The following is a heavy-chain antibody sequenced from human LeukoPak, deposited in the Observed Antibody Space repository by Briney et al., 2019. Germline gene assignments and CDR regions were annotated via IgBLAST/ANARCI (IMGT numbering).Heavy chain of an antibody. Sequence: GGSLRLSCAASGITFRNFGMHWVRQAPGMGLEWVAYILYDGSNKYYADSVKGRFTISRDNSKNTLSLQMNSLTGEDTAVYYCARDLVSAGTRYYDLWGRGTVATVSS. D-gene: IGHD1-1*01. CDR1: GITFRNFG. J-gene: IGHJ2*01. V-gene: IGHV3-30*02. CDR3: ARDLVSAGTRYYDL. CDR2: ILYDGSNK.